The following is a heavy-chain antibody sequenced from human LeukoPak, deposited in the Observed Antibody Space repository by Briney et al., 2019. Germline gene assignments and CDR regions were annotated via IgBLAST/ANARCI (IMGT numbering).Heavy chain of an antibody. D-gene: IGHD3-3*01. J-gene: IGHJ4*02. Sequence: GGSLRLSCAASGFTFSSYSMNWVRQAPGKGLEWVSYISSSGSTIYYADSVKGRFTISRDNAKNSLYLQMNSLRAEDTAVYYCARSRYYDFWSGFSTDFDYWGQGTLVTVSS. CDR3: ARSRYYDFWSGFSTDFDY. V-gene: IGHV3-48*04. CDR1: GFTFSSYS. CDR2: ISSSGSTI.